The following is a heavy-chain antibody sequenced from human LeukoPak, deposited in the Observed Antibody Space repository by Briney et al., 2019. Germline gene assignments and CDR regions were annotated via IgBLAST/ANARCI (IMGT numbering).Heavy chain of an antibody. J-gene: IGHJ4*02. CDR1: GGSFSGYY. V-gene: IGHV4-34*01. CDR2: INHSGST. Sequence: SETLSLTCAVYGGSFSGYYWSWIRQPPGKGLEWIGEINHSGSTNYNPSLKSRVTISVGTSKNQFSLKLSSVTAADTAVYYCARAASFFDYWGQGTLVTVSS. CDR3: ARAASFFDY.